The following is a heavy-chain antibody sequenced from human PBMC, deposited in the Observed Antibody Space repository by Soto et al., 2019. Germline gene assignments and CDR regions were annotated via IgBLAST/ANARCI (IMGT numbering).Heavy chain of an antibody. D-gene: IGHD2-15*01. CDR3: AKGSEVARQELDY. CDR1: GITFRNFG. J-gene: IGHJ4*02. Sequence: QVQLVESGGGVVQPGRSPRLYCAASGITFRNFGMHWVRQAPGKGLEWVAAISSDGSDKYYSDSVKGRFTISRDNSKNPLFMQMNSPRLEDTAVYYCAKGSEVARQELDYWGQGTLVTVSS. CDR2: ISSDGSDK. V-gene: IGHV3-30*18.